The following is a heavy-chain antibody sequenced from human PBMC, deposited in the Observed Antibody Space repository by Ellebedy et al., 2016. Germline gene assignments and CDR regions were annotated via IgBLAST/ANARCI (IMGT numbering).Heavy chain of an antibody. V-gene: IGHV3-30*18. J-gene: IGHJ4*02. D-gene: IGHD1-26*01. Sequence: GGSLRLXCEASGFTFSSYGMHWVRQAPGKGLEWVAVISYDGSKKYYADSVKGRFTISRDDSKNTLYLQMNSLRAEDTAVYYCAKEKEKEKWVEATTFYGLDCWGQGTLVTVSS. CDR3: AKEKEKEKWVEATTFYGLDC. CDR1: GFTFSSYG. CDR2: ISYDGSKK.